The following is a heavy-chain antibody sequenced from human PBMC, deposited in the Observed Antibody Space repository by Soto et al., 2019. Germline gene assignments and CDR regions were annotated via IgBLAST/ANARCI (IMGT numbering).Heavy chain of an antibody. CDR3: ARPEGGNDAFDI. CDR2: IWYDGSNK. D-gene: IGHD1-1*01. J-gene: IGHJ3*02. Sequence: QLVESGGGVVQPGRSLRLSCAASGFTFSNYGMHWVRQAPGKGLEWVALIWYDGSNKYYADSVKGRFTISRDNSKNTLYLEMNSLRADDTAVYYCARPEGGNDAFDIWGQGTMVTVSS. V-gene: IGHV3-33*01. CDR1: GFTFSNYG.